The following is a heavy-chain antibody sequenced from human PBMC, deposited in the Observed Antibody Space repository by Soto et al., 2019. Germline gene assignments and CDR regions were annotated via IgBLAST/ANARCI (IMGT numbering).Heavy chain of an antibody. CDR1: GYSFTKYW. Sequence: GEALKVSCKGSGYSFTKYWIGWVRQMPGKGLEWMGIIYAGDSDTRYSPSFQGQVTISADKSIDTAFLQWSSLKASDTAMYFCARGRSGSPLYYFDYWGQGTLVTVSS. D-gene: IGHD3-3*01. CDR3: ARGRSGSPLYYFDY. V-gene: IGHV5-51*01. J-gene: IGHJ4*02. CDR2: IYAGDSDT.